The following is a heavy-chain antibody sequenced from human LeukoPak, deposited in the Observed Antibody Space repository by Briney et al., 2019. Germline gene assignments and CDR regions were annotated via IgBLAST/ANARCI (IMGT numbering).Heavy chain of an antibody. CDR2: IYYGGST. Sequence: SETLSLTCTVSGGSISSYYWSWIRQPPGKGLEWIGYIYYGGSTNYNPSLKSRVTISVDTSKNQFSLKLSSVTAADTAVYYCARTDSSGWYYFDYWGQGTLVTVSS. V-gene: IGHV4-59*01. CDR1: GGSISSYY. CDR3: ARTDSSGWYYFDY. J-gene: IGHJ4*02. D-gene: IGHD6-19*01.